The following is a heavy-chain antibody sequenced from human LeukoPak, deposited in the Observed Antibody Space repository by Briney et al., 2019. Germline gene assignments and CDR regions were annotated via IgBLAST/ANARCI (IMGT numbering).Heavy chain of an antibody. V-gene: IGHV3-43D*03. Sequence: GESLRLSCAASGFNFHDCAMYWVRHVPGQGLEWISLTTWDGGSTYYGDSVKGRFTISRDNSKNSLFLQMNSLRIEDTALYYCAKDRYTGASWGLLDYWGQGTLVTVSS. D-gene: IGHD2-2*02. CDR1: GFNFHDCA. J-gene: IGHJ4*02. CDR2: TTWDGGST. CDR3: AKDRYTGASWGLLDY.